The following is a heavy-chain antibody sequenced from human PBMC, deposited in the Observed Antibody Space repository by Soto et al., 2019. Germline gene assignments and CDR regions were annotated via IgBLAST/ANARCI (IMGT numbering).Heavy chain of an antibody. CDR2: IIPILGIA. J-gene: IGHJ4*02. D-gene: IGHD1-26*01. CDR1: GGTFSSYI. V-gene: IGHV1-69*02. Sequence: QVQLVQSGAEVKQPGSSVQVSCKASGGTFSSYIISWVRQAPGQGLEWMGRIIPILGIANYAQKFQGRVTITADKSTSTAYMDLSSLRAEDTAVYYCARFPQTAIVGAAYFDYWGQGTRVTVSS. CDR3: ARFPQTAIVGAAYFDY.